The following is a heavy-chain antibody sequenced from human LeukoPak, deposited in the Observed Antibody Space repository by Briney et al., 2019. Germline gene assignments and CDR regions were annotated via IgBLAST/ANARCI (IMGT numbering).Heavy chain of an antibody. V-gene: IGHV1-69*05. CDR3: ARDTLFIVVVVAGAFDI. D-gene: IGHD2-15*01. J-gene: IGHJ3*02. CDR1: GGTFSSYA. Sequence: SVKVSCKASGGTFSSYAISWVRQAPGQGLEWMGRIIPIFGTANYAQKFQGRVTITTDESTSTAYMELSSLRSEDTAVYYCARDTLFIVVVVAGAFDIWGQGTMVTVSS. CDR2: IIPIFGTA.